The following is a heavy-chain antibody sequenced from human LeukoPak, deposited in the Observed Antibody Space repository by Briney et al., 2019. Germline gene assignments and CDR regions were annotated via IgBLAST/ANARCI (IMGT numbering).Heavy chain of an antibody. CDR1: GGSISSGGYY. CDR3: AQNGQSGFSFDP. D-gene: IGHD2-8*01. V-gene: IGHV4-31*03. CDR2: GSDVGGT. Sequence: PSQTLSLTCTVSGGSISSGGYYWSWIRQPPGKGLEWIGEGSDVGGTKYNPSLKSRVTISADTSKNQFSLKLRFVTAADTAVYYCAQNGQSGFSFDPWGQGTLVTVSS. J-gene: IGHJ5*02.